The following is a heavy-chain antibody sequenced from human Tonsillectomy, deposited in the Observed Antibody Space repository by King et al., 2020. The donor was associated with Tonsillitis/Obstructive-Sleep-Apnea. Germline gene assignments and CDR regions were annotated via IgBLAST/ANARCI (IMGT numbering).Heavy chain of an antibody. J-gene: IGHJ6*02. CDR2: INPNSGGT. V-gene: IGHV1-2*02. Sequence: VQLVESGAEVKKPGASVKVSCKASGYTFTGYYMHWVRQAPGQGLEWMGWINPNSGGTNYAQKFQGRVTMTRDTSISTAYMELSRLRSDDTAVYYCARDHPDEYYDFCSGPRFYYYGMDVWGQGTTVTVSS. CDR3: ARDHPDEYYDFCSGPRFYYYGMDV. CDR1: GYTFTGYY. D-gene: IGHD3-3*01.